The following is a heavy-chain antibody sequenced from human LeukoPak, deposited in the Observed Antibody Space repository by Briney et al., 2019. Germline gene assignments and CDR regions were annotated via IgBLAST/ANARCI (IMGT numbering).Heavy chain of an antibody. CDR3: ARDPGDGYNSLD. CDR1: GGSISSYY. Sequence: SESLSLSCTVSGGSISSYYWSWIWQPPGKGLEWIGYIYYSGSTNYNPSLKSRVTISVDTSKNQFSLKLSSVTAADTAVYYCARDPGDGYNSLDWGQGTLVTVSS. CDR2: IYYSGST. V-gene: IGHV4-59*01. J-gene: IGHJ4*02. D-gene: IGHD5-24*01.